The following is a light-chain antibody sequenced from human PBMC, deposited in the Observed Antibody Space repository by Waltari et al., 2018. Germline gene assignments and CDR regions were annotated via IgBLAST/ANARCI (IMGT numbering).Light chain of an antibody. J-gene: IGLJ2*01. V-gene: IGLV3-21*02. CDR2: DDD. CDR1: NIGSKS. Sequence: SSVLTQPPSVSVAPGQTAPITCGGNNIGSKSVHWYQQKPGQAPVLVVYDDDVRPPGIPERISGSNSANTASLTINRVEVGDEAAYFCQVWDNYADLVIFGGGTKLTVL. CDR3: QVWDNYADLVI.